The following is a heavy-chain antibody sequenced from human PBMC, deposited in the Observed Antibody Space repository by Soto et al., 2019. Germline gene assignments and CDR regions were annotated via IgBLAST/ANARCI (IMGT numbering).Heavy chain of an antibody. J-gene: IGHJ4*02. V-gene: IGHV1-3*01. CDR2: INAGNGNT. CDR1: GYTFTSYA. Sequence: PSVKVSCKASGYTFTSYAMHWVRQAPGQRLEWMGWINAGNGNTKYSQKFQGRVTITRDTSASTAYMELSSLRSEDTAVYYCARSIVVVTALDYWGQGTLVTSPQ. D-gene: IGHD2-21*02. CDR3: ARSIVVVTALDY.